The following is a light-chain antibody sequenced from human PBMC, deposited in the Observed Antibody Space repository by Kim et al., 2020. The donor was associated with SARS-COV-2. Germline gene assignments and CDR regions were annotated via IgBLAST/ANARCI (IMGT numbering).Light chain of an antibody. Sequence: APRKTAKITCGGNNIGSKSVHWYQQKPGQAPVLVIYYDSDRPSGIPERFSGSNSGNTATLTISRVEAGDEAGYYCQVWDSSSDHPVFGGGTKLTVL. V-gene: IGLV3-21*04. J-gene: IGLJ2*01. CDR2: YDS. CDR3: QVWDSSSDHPV. CDR1: NIGSKS.